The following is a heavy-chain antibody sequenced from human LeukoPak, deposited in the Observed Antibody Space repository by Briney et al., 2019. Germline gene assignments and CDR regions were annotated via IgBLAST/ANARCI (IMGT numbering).Heavy chain of an antibody. V-gene: IGHV4-59*01. Sequence: SETLSLTCTVSGGSISSYYWSWIRPPPGKGLEWIGYIYYSGSTNYNPSLKSRVTISVDTSKNQFSLKLSSVTAADTAVYYCARVLPVYGGNSFDYWGQGTLVTVSS. CDR2: IYYSGST. D-gene: IGHD4-23*01. CDR1: GGSISSYY. J-gene: IGHJ4*02. CDR3: ARVLPVYGGNSFDY.